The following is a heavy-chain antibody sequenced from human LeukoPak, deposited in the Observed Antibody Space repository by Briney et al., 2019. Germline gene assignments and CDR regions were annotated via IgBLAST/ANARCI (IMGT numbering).Heavy chain of an antibody. Sequence: PSETLSLTCTVSGASVNNYDWSWIRQPPGKGLEWIGYIYYSGSTNYNPSLKSRVTISVDTSKNQFSLKLSSVTAADTAVYYCARDVGGYSPFDIWGQGTMVTVSS. CDR2: IYYSGST. CDR3: ARDVGGYSPFDI. CDR1: GASVNNYD. D-gene: IGHD5-18*01. J-gene: IGHJ3*02. V-gene: IGHV4-59*02.